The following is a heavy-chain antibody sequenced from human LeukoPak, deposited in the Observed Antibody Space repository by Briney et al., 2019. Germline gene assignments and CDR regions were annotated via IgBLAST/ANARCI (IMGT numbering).Heavy chain of an antibody. V-gene: IGHV3-74*01. CDR1: GFTLSSNW. J-gene: IGHJ3*02. D-gene: IGHD1-26*01. CDR2: IYSDGSRT. Sequence: PGGSLRLSCAGSGFTLSSNWMHWVRQAPGKGLVWVSRIYSDGSRTNYADSVKGRFTISGDNAKNTQHLQMNSLRAEDTAVYYCTRSGRGGAFDIWGQGTMVTVSS. CDR3: TRSGRGGAFDI.